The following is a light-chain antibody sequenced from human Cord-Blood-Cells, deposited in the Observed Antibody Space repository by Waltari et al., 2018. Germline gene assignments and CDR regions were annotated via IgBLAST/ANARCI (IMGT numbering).Light chain of an antibody. CDR1: QTVSSN. CDR3: QQYNNWPFT. Sequence: IVITQTQATLPLSPGERASLACRASQTVSSNLAWYQQKPGQAPRLLIYGASTRATGIPARFRGSGSGTEFTLTISSLQSEDFAVYYCQQYNNWPFTFGPGTKVDIK. CDR2: GAS. J-gene: IGKJ3*01. V-gene: IGKV3-15*01.